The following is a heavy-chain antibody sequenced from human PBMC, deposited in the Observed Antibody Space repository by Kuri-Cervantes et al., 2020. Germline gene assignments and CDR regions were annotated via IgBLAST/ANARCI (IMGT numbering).Heavy chain of an antibody. D-gene: IGHD6-13*01. V-gene: IGHV3-21*01. CDR1: GFTFSSYS. J-gene: IGHJ4*02. CDR3: MVAASTTDY. Sequence: GGSLRLSCAASGFTFSSYSMNWVRQAPGKGLEWVSSISSSSSYIYYADSVKGRFTISRDNSKNTLYMEMYRVKTDDTAVYFCMVAASTTDYWGQGTLVTVSS. CDR2: ISSSSSYI.